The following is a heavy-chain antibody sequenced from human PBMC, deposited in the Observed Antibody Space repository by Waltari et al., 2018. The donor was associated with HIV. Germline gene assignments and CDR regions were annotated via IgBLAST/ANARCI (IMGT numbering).Heavy chain of an antibody. D-gene: IGHD2-21*02. J-gene: IGHJ6*02. V-gene: IGHV3-7*01. CDR2: INQDGTEN. CDR1: GFGLGGHV. CDR3: VRENDFGTICFDYYYALDI. Sequence: QLLAPGGSLGLRGETLSLACASCGFGLGGHVTGGSRQTPGRALEWVAKINQDGTENYYLNSVKGRFTISRDNANSSLYLEMDSLRDADTAVYFCVRENDFGTICFDYYYALDIWGQGTSVTVSS.